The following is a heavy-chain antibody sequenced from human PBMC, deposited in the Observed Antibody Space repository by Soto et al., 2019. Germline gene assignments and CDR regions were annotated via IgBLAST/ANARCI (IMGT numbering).Heavy chain of an antibody. V-gene: IGHV1-69*08. J-gene: IGHJ3*02. CDR1: GGTISNYT. Sequence: VQLVQSGAEVKKPGSSVKVSCKASGGTISNYTISWVRQAPGQGLEWMGRVVPVLNIRNYAQKFQGRVAITADKSTSTAYMELSSLRSEDTAVYYCAREWGGYCSGGSCYSEFAFDIWGQGTKVTASS. D-gene: IGHD2-15*01. CDR2: VVPVLNIR. CDR3: AREWGGYCSGGSCYSEFAFDI.